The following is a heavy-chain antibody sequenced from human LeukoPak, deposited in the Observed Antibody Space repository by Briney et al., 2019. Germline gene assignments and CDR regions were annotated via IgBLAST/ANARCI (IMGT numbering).Heavy chain of an antibody. Sequence: SETLSLTCTVSGGSISSYYWGWIRQPAGKGLEWIGRIYTSGSTNYNPSLKSRVTISVDTSKNQFSLKLSSVTAADTAVYYCARAVNDGDYGGVDYWGQGTLVTVSS. CDR3: ARAVNDGDYGGVDY. CDR2: IYTSGST. J-gene: IGHJ4*02. D-gene: IGHD4-17*01. CDR1: GGSISSYY. V-gene: IGHV4-4*07.